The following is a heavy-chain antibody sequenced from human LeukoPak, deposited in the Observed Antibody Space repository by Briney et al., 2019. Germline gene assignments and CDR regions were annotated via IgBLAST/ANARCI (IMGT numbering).Heavy chain of an antibody. Sequence: GASVKVSCKASGYTFTSYAMNWVRQAPGQGLEWMGGIIPIFGTANYAQKFQGRVTITTDESTSTAYMELSSLRSEDTAVYYCATGKPEGVPAPIYGDWGQGTLVTVSS. V-gene: IGHV1-69*05. CDR2: IIPIFGTA. J-gene: IGHJ4*02. CDR1: GYTFTSYA. D-gene: IGHD2-2*02. CDR3: ATGKPEGVPAPIYGD.